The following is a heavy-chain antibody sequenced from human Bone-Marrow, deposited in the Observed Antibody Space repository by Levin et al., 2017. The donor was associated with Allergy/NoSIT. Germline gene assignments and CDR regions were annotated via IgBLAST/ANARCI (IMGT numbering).Heavy chain of an antibody. CDR3: ARATYYDFGSGVGGRYYYYGMDV. CDR1: GYTFTSYD. J-gene: IGHJ6*02. CDR2: MNPNSGNT. Sequence: VASVKVSCKASGYTFTSYDINWVRQATGQGLEWMGWMNPNSGNTGYAQKFQGRVTMTRNTSISTAYMELSSLRSEDTAVYYCARATYYDFGSGVGGRYYYYGMDVWGQGTTVTVSS. D-gene: IGHD3-3*01. V-gene: IGHV1-8*01.